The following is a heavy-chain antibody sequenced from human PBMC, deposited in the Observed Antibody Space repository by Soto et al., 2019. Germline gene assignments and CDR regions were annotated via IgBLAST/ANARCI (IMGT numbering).Heavy chain of an antibody. J-gene: IGHJ3*02. Sequence: QVQLQESGPGLVKPSETLSLTCTVSGGSISSYYWSLIRQPPGKGLEWIGYIYYSGSTNYNPSLKSRVTISVDTSKNQFSLKLSSVTAADRAVYYCARDVAAAGGAFDIWGQGTMVTVSS. CDR2: IYYSGST. V-gene: IGHV4-59*01. CDR3: ARDVAAAGGAFDI. CDR1: GGSISSYY. D-gene: IGHD6-13*01.